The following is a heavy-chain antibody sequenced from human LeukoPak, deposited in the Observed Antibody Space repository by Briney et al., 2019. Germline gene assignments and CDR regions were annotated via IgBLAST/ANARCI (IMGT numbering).Heavy chain of an antibody. CDR2: INPSGGST. CDR1: GYTFTSYY. V-gene: IGHV1-46*01. D-gene: IGHD3-22*01. Sequence: ASVKVSCKASGYTFTSYYMHWVRQAPGQGLEWMGLINPSGGSTSYAQKFQGRVTMTRDTSTSTVYMELSSLRSEDTAVYYCARDAHYYDSSGYYLNWFDPWGQGTLVTV. CDR3: ARDAHYYDSSGYYLNWFDP. J-gene: IGHJ5*02.